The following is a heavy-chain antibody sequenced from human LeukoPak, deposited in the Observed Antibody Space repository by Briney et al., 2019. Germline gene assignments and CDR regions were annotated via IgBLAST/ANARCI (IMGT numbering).Heavy chain of an antibody. V-gene: IGHV4-39*07. CDR1: GGSISSSSYY. Sequence: SETLSLTCTVSGGSISSSSYYWGWIRQPPGKGLEWIGEINHSGSTNYNPSLKSRVTISVDTSKNQFSLKLSSVTAADTAVYYCARGGGRSRKVGATTSFNYYYYMDVWGKGTTVTVSS. CDR3: ARGGGRSRKVGATTSFNYYYYMDV. CDR2: INHSGST. D-gene: IGHD1-26*01. J-gene: IGHJ6*03.